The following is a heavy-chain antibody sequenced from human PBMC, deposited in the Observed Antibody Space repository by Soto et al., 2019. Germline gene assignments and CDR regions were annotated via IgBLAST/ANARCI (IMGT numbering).Heavy chain of an antibody. CDR1: GFTFSSYG. J-gene: IGHJ4*02. V-gene: IGHV3-30*03. CDR2: ISYDGSNK. Sequence: GGSLRLSCAASGFTFSSYGMHWVRQAPGKGLEWVAVISYDGSNKYYADSVKGRFTISRDNSKNTLYLQMNSLRAEDTAVYYCARYCSGGSCYDYWGQGTQVTVSS. D-gene: IGHD2-15*01. CDR3: ARYCSGGSCYDY.